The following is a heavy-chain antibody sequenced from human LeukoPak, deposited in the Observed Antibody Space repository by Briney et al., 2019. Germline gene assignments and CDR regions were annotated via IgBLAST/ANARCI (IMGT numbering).Heavy chain of an antibody. V-gene: IGHV4-59*13. CDR1: GGSISSYY. CDR3: ARHQRGNSDAFDI. J-gene: IGHJ3*02. CDR2: IYYSGST. D-gene: IGHD4-23*01. Sequence: PSETLSLTCTVSGGSISSYYWSWVRQSPGKGLQWIAYIYYSGSTNYNPSLKSRVTISVDTSKNQFSLKLTSVTAADTAVYYCARHQRGNSDAFDIWGQGTMVTVSS.